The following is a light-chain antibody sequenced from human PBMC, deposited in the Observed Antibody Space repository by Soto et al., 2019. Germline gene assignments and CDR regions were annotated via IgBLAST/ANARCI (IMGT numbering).Light chain of an antibody. CDR3: CSDTGTGVYV. CDR1: ISDVGRYNF. Sequence: QSALTQPASVSGSPGQSITISCTGTISDVGRYNFVSWYQQHPGKAPKLMIYEVNKRPSGVSNRFYGSKSGNTASLTISGLQAEDEADYYCCSDTGTGVYVFGTGTKLTVL. J-gene: IGLJ1*01. V-gene: IGLV2-23*02. CDR2: EVN.